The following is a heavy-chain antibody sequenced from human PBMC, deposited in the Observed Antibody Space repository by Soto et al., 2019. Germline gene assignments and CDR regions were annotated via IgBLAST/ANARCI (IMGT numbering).Heavy chain of an antibody. D-gene: IGHD6-25*01. CDR3: SKCFRTYAADNCDN. CDR1: GFTFNNYA. V-gene: IGHV3-23*01. CDR2: ITGGGAGT. Sequence: EVQLLESGGGLVQPGGSLRLSCAASGFTFNNYAMSWVRQAPGKGLEWVSTITGGGAGTYYADSVKCGFTIARDNSNNTLYLQMNSLRVEDTALYYCSKCFRTYAADNCDNWGQGTLVTVSS. J-gene: IGHJ4*02.